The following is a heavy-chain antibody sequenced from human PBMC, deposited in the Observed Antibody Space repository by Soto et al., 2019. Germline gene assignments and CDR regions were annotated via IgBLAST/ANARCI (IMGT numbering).Heavy chain of an antibody. CDR2: INGNADNS. CDR1: GFRFVSYW. D-gene: IGHD6-19*01. CDR3: VRNFQGSVGGSEFDL. V-gene: IGHV3-74*01. J-gene: IGHJ4*02. Sequence: EVQLAESGGGLVLTGGSLKLSCAASGFRFVSYWMHWVRQVPGEGLEWVSRINGNADNSDYADSVKGRFTISSDKSINRLYQQTDSLRADDMGVYFCVRNFQGSVGGSEFDLCGQGTMVTLVS.